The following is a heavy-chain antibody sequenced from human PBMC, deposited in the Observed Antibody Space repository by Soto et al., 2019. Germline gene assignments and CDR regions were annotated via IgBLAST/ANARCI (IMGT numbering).Heavy chain of an antibody. CDR2: IYYSGST. D-gene: IGHD3-22*01. CDR1: GGSISSGDYY. V-gene: IGHV4-30-4*02. J-gene: IGHJ4*02. CDR3: ARDRDSSGFLFDY. Sequence: SETLSLTCTVSGGSISSGDYYWSWIRQPPGKGLEWIGYIYYSGSTYYNPSLKSRVTISVDTSKNQFSLKLSSVTAADTAVYYCARDRDSSGFLFDYWGEGTLVTVSS.